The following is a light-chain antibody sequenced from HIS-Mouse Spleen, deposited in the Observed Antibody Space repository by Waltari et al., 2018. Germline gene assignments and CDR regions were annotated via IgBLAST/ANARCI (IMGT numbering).Light chain of an antibody. CDR1: SLRSYY. J-gene: IGLJ2*01. CDR2: GKN. V-gene: IGLV3-19*01. CDR3: NSRDSSGNHVV. Sequence: SSELTQDPAVSVALGQPVRITCQGDSLRSYYASRDQQKPGHAPVLVIYGKNNRPAGIPDRFSGSSSGNTASLTITGAQAEDEADYYCNSRDSSGNHVVFGGGTKLTVL.